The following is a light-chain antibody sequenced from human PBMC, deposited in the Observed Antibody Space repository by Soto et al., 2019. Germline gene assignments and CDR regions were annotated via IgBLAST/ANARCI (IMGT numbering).Light chain of an antibody. J-gene: IGLJ2*01. Sequence: QSALTQPASVSGSPGQSITISCTGTSSDIGDYNYVSWYQQYPGKAPKLMIFDVSNRPSGVSNRFSGSKSGYTASLTISGLQAEDEADYYCSSYTRSGTLGLIFGGGTKVTVL. CDR2: DVS. CDR1: SSDIGDYNY. V-gene: IGLV2-14*01. CDR3: SSYTRSGTLGLI.